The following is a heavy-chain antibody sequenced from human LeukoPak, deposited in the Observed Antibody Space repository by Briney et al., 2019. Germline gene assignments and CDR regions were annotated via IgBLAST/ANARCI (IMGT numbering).Heavy chain of an antibody. J-gene: IGHJ1*01. Sequence: PGGSLRLSCAASGFTFSSSWMHWVRQAPGKGLVWVSRIKSDGTTTTDADSVKGRFTISRDNAKNTLYLQMNSLRVEDTAVYYCVRGPNSSSWYRSEYFQHWGQGTLVTVSS. CDR2: IKSDGTTT. V-gene: IGHV3-74*01. D-gene: IGHD6-13*01. CDR3: VRGPNSSSWYRSEYFQH. CDR1: GFTFSSSW.